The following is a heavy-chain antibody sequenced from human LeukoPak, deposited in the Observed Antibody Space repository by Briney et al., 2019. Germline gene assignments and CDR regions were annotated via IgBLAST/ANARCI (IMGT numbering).Heavy chain of an antibody. J-gene: IGHJ4*02. CDR3: ARVVAATLIDY. V-gene: IGHV1-8*02. CDR1: GHTFTGYY. CDR2: INPNSGNT. D-gene: IGHD2-15*01. Sequence: ASVKVSCKASGHTFTGYYMHWVRQAPGQGLEWMGWINPNSGNTGYAQKFQGRVTMTRNTSISTAYMELSSLRSEDTAVYYCARVVAATLIDYWGQGTLVTVSS.